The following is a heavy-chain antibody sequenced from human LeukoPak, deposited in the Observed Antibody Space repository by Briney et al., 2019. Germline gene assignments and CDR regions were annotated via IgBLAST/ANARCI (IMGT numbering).Heavy chain of an antibody. J-gene: IGHJ4*02. Sequence: PSETLSLTCTVSGGSVSRGSYYWSWIRQPPGKGLEWIGYIYYSGSTNYNPSLKSRVTISVDTSKNQFSLKLSSVTAADTAVYYCARVSYYGSGSYFLDYWGQGTLVTVSS. CDR1: GGSVSRGSYY. CDR3: ARVSYYGSGSYFLDY. V-gene: IGHV4-61*01. CDR2: IYYSGST. D-gene: IGHD3-10*01.